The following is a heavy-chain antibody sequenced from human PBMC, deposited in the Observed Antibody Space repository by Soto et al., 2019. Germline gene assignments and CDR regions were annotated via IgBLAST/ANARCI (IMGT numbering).Heavy chain of an antibody. Sequence: SETLSLTCTVSGGSISSSSYYWGWIRQPPGKGLEWIGSIYYSGSTYYNPSLKSRVTISVDTSKNQFSLKLSSVTAADTAVYYCARPLPGDYGASNWFNPWGQGTLVTVSS. J-gene: IGHJ5*02. CDR1: GGSISSSSYY. CDR3: ARPLPGDYGASNWFNP. V-gene: IGHV4-39*01. D-gene: IGHD4-17*01. CDR2: IYYSGST.